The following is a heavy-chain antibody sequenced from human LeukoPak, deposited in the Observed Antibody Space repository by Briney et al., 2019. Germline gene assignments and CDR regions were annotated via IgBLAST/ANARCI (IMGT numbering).Heavy chain of an antibody. CDR3: ARGKYTSFDN. CDR2: TYYRSKWSF. CDR1: GDSLFTNNVA. V-gene: IGHV6-1*01. D-gene: IGHD6-6*01. Sequence: SQTLSLTCAISGDSLFTNNVAWNWLRQSPSRGLEWLGRTYYRSKWSFDYVVSVKSRITINADTSKNQFSLQLNSVTPEDTAVYYCARGKYTSFDNWGQGTLVTVSS. J-gene: IGHJ4*02.